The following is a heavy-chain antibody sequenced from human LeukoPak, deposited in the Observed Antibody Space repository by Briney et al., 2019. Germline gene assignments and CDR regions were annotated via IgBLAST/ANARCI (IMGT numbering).Heavy chain of an antibody. CDR2: IYHSGNT. CDR3: ARFFRTVWELPYY. D-gene: IGHD1-26*01. J-gene: IGHJ4*02. V-gene: IGHV4-38-2*02. CDR1: GYSISDGYY. Sequence: PSETLSLTCTVSGYSISDGYYWGWIRQPPGKGLEWIGRIYHSGNTYYNPSLKSRVTISVDTSKNRFSLRLRSVTAADTAVYYCARFFRTVWELPYYWGPGTLVTVSS.